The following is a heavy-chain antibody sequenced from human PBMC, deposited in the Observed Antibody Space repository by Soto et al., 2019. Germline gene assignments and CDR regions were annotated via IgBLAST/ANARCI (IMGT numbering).Heavy chain of an antibody. V-gene: IGHV4-59*01. Sequence: SETLSLTCTVSGGSISSYYWSWIRQPPGKGLEWIGYIYYSGSTNYNPSLKSRVTISVDTSKNQFSLKLSSVTAADTAVYYCARQLYDYYYGMDVWGQGTTVTVS. J-gene: IGHJ6*02. CDR2: IYYSGST. CDR1: GGSISSYY. CDR3: ARQLYDYYYGMDV. D-gene: IGHD6-6*01.